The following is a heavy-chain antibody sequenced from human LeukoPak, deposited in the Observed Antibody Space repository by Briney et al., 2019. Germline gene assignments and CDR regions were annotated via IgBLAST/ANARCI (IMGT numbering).Heavy chain of an antibody. D-gene: IGHD6-6*01. CDR2: IYYSGST. V-gene: IGHV4-39*07. CDR3: SGEQLVAGDY. CDR1: GGSISSSSYY. J-gene: IGHJ4*02. Sequence: SETLSLTCTVSGGSISSSSYYWGWIRQPPGKGLEWIGSIYYSGSTYYNPSLKSRVTISVDRSKNQFSLKLSSVTAADTAVCYCSGEQLVAGDYWGQGTLVTVSS.